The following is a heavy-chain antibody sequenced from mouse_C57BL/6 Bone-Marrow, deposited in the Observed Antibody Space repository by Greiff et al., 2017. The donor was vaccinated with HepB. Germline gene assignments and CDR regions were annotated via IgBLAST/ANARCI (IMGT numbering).Heavy chain of an antibody. CDR2: IHPNSGST. V-gene: IGHV1-64*01. J-gene: IGHJ2*01. D-gene: IGHD1-1*01. Sequence: QVQLQQPGAELVKPGASVKLSCKASGYTFTSYWMHWVKQRPGQGLEWIGMIHPNSGSTNYNEKFKSKATLTVDKSSSPAYMQLSSLTSEDSAVYYCAKSLVYYGSRDAVDYWGQGTTLTVSS. CDR1: GYTFTSYW. CDR3: AKSLVYYGSRDAVDY.